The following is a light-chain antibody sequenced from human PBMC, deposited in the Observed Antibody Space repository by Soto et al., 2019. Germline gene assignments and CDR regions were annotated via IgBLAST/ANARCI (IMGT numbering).Light chain of an antibody. V-gene: IGLV2-8*01. J-gene: IGLJ1*01. CDR2: EVT. CDR1: SGDVGGYDY. CDR3: SSYAGSDNPYV. Sequence: SALTQPASVSGSPGQSITISCTGTSGDVGGYDYVSWYQQHPGKAPKLMIYEVTKRPLGVPDRFSGSKSGNTASLTVSGLQAEDEADYYCSSYAGSDNPYVFGTGTKVTVL.